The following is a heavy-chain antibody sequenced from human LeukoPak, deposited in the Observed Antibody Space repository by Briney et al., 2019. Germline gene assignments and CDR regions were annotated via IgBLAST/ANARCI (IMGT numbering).Heavy chain of an antibody. V-gene: IGHV3-64*04. CDR3: ARGMAAAFDY. Sequence: GGSLRLSCSASGFTFSSYAMHWVRQAPGKGLEYVSAISSNGGSTYYADSVKGRFTISRDNSKNTLYLRMNSLRAEDTAVYYCARGMAAAFDYWGQGTLVTVSS. CDR2: ISSNGGST. J-gene: IGHJ4*02. D-gene: IGHD6-13*01. CDR1: GFTFSSYA.